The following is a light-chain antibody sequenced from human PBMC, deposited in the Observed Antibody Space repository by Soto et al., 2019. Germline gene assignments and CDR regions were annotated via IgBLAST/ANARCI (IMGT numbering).Light chain of an antibody. CDR1: QSISSY. V-gene: IGKV1-39*01. J-gene: IGKJ2*01. CDR3: QQSYSTPYT. Sequence: DIQMTQSPSSLSASVGDRVTITCRASQSISSYLNWYQQKPGKAPKLLIYAASSLQSGVPSRFSGSGSGKDFTLTNSSLQPEDFATYYCQQSYSTPYTFGQGTKLEIK. CDR2: AAS.